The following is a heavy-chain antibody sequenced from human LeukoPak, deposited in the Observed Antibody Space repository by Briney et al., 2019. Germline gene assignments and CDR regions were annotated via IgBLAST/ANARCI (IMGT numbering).Heavy chain of an antibody. Sequence: GSSVKVSCKASGGTFSSYAISWVRQAPGQGLEWMGGIIPIFGTANYAQKFQGRVTITADESTSTAYMELSSLRSEDTAVYYCARDNGPGGYSYGTGFEHWGQGTLVTVSS. D-gene: IGHD5-18*01. V-gene: IGHV1-69*01. J-gene: IGHJ4*02. CDR1: GGTFSSYA. CDR2: IIPIFGTA. CDR3: ARDNGPGGYSYGTGFEH.